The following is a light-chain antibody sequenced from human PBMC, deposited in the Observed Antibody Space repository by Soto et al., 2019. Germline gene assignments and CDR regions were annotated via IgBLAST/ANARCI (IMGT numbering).Light chain of an antibody. V-gene: IGKV1-39*01. CDR1: RTIAGY. Sequence: DIQMTQSPSSLSASVGDRVTITCRASRTIAGYVNWYQQRPGEAPNLLIYAASSLQSGVPSRFRGSGSGTDFTLTINSLQPEDFATYYCQQSFTTWTFGQGTKVDIK. CDR2: AAS. CDR3: QQSFTTWT. J-gene: IGKJ1*01.